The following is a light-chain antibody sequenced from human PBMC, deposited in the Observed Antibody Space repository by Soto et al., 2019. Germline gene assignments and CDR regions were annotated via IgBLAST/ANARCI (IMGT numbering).Light chain of an antibody. CDR3: QHYNSYSEA. V-gene: IGKV1-5*03. J-gene: IGKJ1*01. Sequence: DIHITHCPATLGGSVGDRVTITCRASRTISSWLAWYQQKPGKAPKLLIYKASTLKSGVPSRFSGSGSGTEFTLTISSLQPDDFATYYCQHYNSYSEAFGQGTKVDIK. CDR1: RTISSW. CDR2: KAS.